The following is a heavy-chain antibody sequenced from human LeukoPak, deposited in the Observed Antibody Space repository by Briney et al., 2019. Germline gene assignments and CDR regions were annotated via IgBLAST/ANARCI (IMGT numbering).Heavy chain of an antibody. Sequence: GASVKVSCTASGYIFTGYYIHGLRQAPGQGLEYLGWINPNGGATKYTQKFQGRVTMTRDTSINTAYMELSTLTSADTAVYSCASLAFYDFWSGYLDSWGPGTLVTVSS. V-gene: IGHV1-2*02. D-gene: IGHD3-3*01. J-gene: IGHJ4*02. CDR2: INPNGGAT. CDR3: ASLAFYDFWSGYLDS. CDR1: GYIFTGYY.